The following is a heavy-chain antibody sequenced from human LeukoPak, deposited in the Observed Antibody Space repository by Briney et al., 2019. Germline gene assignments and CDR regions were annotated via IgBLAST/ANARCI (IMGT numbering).Heavy chain of an antibody. J-gene: IGHJ6*03. V-gene: IGHV3-74*01. CDR2: INTEGTST. Sequence: GGSLRLSCAASGFTFRSYWMHWVRQAPGKGLVWFSRINTEGTSTTYADFVKGRFTISRDNAKNTLYLQMHSLRAEDTAVYYCARDYDRYYMDVWGKGTTVTVSS. CDR1: GFTFRSYW. D-gene: IGHD3-3*01. CDR3: ARDYDRYYMDV.